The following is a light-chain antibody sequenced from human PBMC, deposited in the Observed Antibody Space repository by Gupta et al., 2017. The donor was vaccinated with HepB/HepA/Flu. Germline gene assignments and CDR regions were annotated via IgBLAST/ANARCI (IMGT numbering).Light chain of an antibody. CDR1: SSNIGSNS. CDR2: RNN. Sequence: QSVLTQPPSASGTTGQRVTISCSGSSSNIGSNSVYWYQQFPGAAPKLLIYRNNHRPSGVPDRFSGSKSGTSASLAISGLRSEDEADYHCAAWDDSLNGPLFGGWTKLTVL. CDR3: AAWDDSLNGPL. J-gene: IGLJ2*01. V-gene: IGLV1-47*01.